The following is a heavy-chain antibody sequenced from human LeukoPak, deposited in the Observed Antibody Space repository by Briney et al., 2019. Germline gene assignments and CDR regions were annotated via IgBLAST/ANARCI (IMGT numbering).Heavy chain of an antibody. CDR1: GGSISSGSYY. Sequence: SQTLSLTCTVSGGSISSGSYYWSWIRQPAGKGLEWIGRIYTSGSTNYNPSLKRRVTISVDTSKNQFSLKLSSVTAADTAVYYCARGGYSSGWSPIDYYYYYGMDVWGQGTTVTVSS. CDR3: ARGGYSSGWSPIDYYYYYGMDV. V-gene: IGHV4-61*02. D-gene: IGHD6-19*01. J-gene: IGHJ6*02. CDR2: IYTSGST.